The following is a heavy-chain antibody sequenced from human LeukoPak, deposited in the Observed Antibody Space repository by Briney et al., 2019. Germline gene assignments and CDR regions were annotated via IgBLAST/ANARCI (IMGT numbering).Heavy chain of an antibody. J-gene: IGHJ4*02. CDR2: IYDSGST. Sequence: SETLSLTCTVSGGSITTRSHFWGWIRQPPGKGLDWIGTIYDSGSTYYYPSLKSRVTISIDTSKSQFSLRLTSVTAADTAVYFCARRVRGVVDYWGQGALVTVSS. CDR3: ARRVRGVVDY. D-gene: IGHD3-10*01. CDR1: GGSITTRSHF. V-gene: IGHV4-39*01.